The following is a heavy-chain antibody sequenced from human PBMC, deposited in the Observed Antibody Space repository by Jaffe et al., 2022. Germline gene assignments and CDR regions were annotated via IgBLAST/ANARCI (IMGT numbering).Heavy chain of an antibody. CDR2: IYYSGST. V-gene: IGHV4-59*01. Sequence: QVQLQESGPGLVKPSETLSLTCTVSGGSISSYYWSWIRQPPGKGLEWIGYIYYSGSTNYNPSLKSRVTISVDTSKNQFSLKLSSVTAADTAVYYCARGITYYDFWSGYYIFDYWGQGTLVTVSS. CDR3: ARGITYYDFWSGYYIFDY. CDR1: GGSISSYY. D-gene: IGHD3-3*01. J-gene: IGHJ4*02.